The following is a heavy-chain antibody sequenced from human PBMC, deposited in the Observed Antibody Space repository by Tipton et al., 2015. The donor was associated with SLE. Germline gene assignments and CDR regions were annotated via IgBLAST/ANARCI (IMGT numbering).Heavy chain of an antibody. CDR2: STPYNGNA. D-gene: IGHD6-19*01. CDR1: GYTFSSYG. J-gene: IGHJ4*02. V-gene: IGHV1-18*01. Sequence: QLVQSGAEVKKPGASVRVSCRASGYTFSSYGISWVRQAPGQGLEWMGWSTPYNGNARYAQSVQGRVTMTTDTSTTTAYMELWSLTSDDTAVYYCARDNRVAVAGPLDYWDQGTLVTVSS. CDR3: ARDNRVAVAGPLDY.